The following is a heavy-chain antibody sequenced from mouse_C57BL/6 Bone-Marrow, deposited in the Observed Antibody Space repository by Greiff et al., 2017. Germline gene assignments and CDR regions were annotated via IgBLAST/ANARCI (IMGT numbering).Heavy chain of an antibody. CDR1: GFSLTSYG. CDR2: IWRGGST. J-gene: IGHJ1*03. CDR3: ANYYYVSSYGYFDG. D-gene: IGHD1-1*01. V-gene: IGHV2-5*01. Sequence: QVQLKESGPGLVQPSQSLSITCTVSGFSLTSYGVHWVRQSPGKGLEWLGVIWRGGSTDYNAACMSRLSITKDNSKSQVFFKMNSLQADDTDIYYCANYYYVSSYGYFDGWGTGTTVTVSS.